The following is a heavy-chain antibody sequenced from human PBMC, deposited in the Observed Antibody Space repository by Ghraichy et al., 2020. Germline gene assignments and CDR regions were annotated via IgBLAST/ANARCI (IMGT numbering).Heavy chain of an antibody. CDR2: IHWDGDST. CDR3: ARRYGSSISYSQNGMDV. V-gene: IGHV3-20*01. D-gene: IGHD2-2*01. Sequence: GGSLRLSCVASGFSFGDYGMSWVRQAPGKGLEWVSAIHWDGDSTGYVDSVKGRFTISRDNAKNSLYLQMNSLRAEDTALYHCARRYGSSISYSQNGMDVWGQGTTVTVSA. CDR1: GFSFGDYG. J-gene: IGHJ6*01.